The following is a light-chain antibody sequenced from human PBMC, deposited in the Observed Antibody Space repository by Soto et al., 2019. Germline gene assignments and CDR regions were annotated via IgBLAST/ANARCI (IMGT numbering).Light chain of an antibody. CDR2: EVI. Sequence: QSALTQPASVSGSPGQSITISCTGTSSDIGTYNSVSWYQHHPGKAPKLLIFEVIDRSSGVSDRFSGSKSGNTASLTISGLQPEDEADYYCCSYTSTYTLVFGGGTKLTVL. V-gene: IGLV2-14*01. CDR3: CSYTSTYTLV. CDR1: SSDIGTYNS. J-gene: IGLJ3*02.